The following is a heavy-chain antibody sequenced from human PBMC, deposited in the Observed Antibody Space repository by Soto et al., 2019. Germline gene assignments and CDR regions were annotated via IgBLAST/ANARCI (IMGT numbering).Heavy chain of an antibody. J-gene: IGHJ4*02. V-gene: IGHV1-3*01. CDR1: GYTFTSYA. CDR2: INAGNGNT. Sequence: ASVKVSCKASGYTFTSYAMHWVRQAPGQRLEWMGWINAGNGNTKYSQKFQGRVTITRDTSASTAYMELSSLRSEDTAVYYCARGGASSGWYTQFDYWGQGTLVTVSS. D-gene: IGHD6-19*01. CDR3: ARGGASSGWYTQFDY.